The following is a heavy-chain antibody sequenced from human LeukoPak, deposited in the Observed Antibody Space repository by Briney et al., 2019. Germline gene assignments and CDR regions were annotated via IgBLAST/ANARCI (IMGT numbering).Heavy chain of an antibody. CDR1: GYTFTSYG. J-gene: IGHJ2*01. CDR3: ARDYCSGGSCYSDFDL. Sequence: ASVKVSCKASGYTFTSYGISWVRQAPGQGLEWMGWINPNSGGTNYAQKFQGRVTMTRDTSISTAYMELSRLRSDDTAVYYCARDYCSGGSCYSDFDLWGRGTLVTVSS. V-gene: IGHV1-2*02. CDR2: INPNSGGT. D-gene: IGHD2-15*01.